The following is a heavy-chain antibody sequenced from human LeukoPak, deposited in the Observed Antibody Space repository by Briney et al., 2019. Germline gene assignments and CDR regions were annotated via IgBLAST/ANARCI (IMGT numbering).Heavy chain of an antibody. D-gene: IGHD2-15*01. J-gene: IGHJ4*02. V-gene: IGHV1-8*01. CDR3: ARVSLGYCSGGTCYFQDH. CDR2: MNPNSGNT. Sequence: EASVKVSCKASGYTFTNYDINWVRRATGQGLEWMGWMNPNSGNTGYAQKFQGRVTTTRSTSISTAYMELSSLTSEDTAVYYCARVSLGYCSGGTCYFQDHWGQGTLVTVSS. CDR1: GYTFTNYD.